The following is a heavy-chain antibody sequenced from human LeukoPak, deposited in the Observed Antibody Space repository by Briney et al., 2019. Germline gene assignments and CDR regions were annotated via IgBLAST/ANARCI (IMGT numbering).Heavy chain of an antibody. CDR2: ISDSGDT. D-gene: IGHD2-2*01. CDR1: GFTFNRYT. V-gene: IGHV3-23*01. CDR3: ARGLEGSSIRWLDP. J-gene: IGHJ5*02. Sequence: GGSLRLSCAASGFTFNRYTMSWVRQAPAKGLEWVSAISDSGDTYYTDSVEGRFTISRDDSKNTLWLQMSSLRAEDTAVYYCARGLEGSSIRWLDPWGQGILVTVSS.